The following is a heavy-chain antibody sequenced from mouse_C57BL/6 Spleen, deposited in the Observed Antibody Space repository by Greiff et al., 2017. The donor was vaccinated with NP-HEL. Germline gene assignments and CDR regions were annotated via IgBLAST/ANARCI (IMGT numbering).Heavy chain of an antibody. CDR1: GYTFTSYW. J-gene: IGHJ1*03. D-gene: IGHD1-1*01. CDR3: ASRAITTVVADWYFDV. V-gene: IGHV1-61*01. CDR2: IYPSASET. Sequence: QQSCKASGYTFTSYWMDWVKQRPGQGLEWIGNIYPSASETHYNQKFKDKATLTVDKSSSTAYMQLSSLTSRDSAVYYCASRAITTVVADWYFDVWGTGTTVTVSS.